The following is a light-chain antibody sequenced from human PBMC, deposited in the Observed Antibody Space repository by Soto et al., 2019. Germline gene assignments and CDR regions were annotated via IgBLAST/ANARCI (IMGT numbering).Light chain of an antibody. CDR2: GAS. CDR1: QSVSDY. V-gene: IGKV3-15*01. Sequence: ETLMTQSPATLSVSPGERATLSCRASQSVSDYLAWYQQRPGQAPRLLIFGASTRATGFPARFSGSGSGTEFTLTISSLQSEDFAVYYCQQYYSTPLTFGGGTKVDIK. CDR3: QQYYSTPLT. J-gene: IGKJ4*01.